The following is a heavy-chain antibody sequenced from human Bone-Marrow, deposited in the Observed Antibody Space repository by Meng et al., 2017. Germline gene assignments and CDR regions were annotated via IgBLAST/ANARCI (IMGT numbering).Heavy chain of an antibody. V-gene: IGHV3-15*01. J-gene: IGHJ4*02. CDR3: TTGDSSSWLYFDY. Sequence: GESLKISCAASGFTFSNAWMSWVRQAPGKGLEWVGRIKSKTDGGTTDYAAPVKGRFTISRDDSKNTLYLQMNSLKTEDTAVYYCTTGDSSSWLYFDYWGQGTLVT. CDR1: GFTFSNAW. CDR2: IKSKTDGGTT. D-gene: IGHD6-13*01.